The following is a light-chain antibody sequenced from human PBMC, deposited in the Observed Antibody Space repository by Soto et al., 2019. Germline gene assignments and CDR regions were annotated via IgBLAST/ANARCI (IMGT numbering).Light chain of an antibody. CDR3: QQYGSSLIT. CDR1: QSVSSSY. Sequence: EIVLTQSPGTLSLSPGERATLSCRASQSVSSSYLAWYQQKPGQAPRLLIYGASSRATGIPDRFGGSGSGTDFTLTISRLEPEDFAVYYCQQYGSSLITFGGGTKVEIK. J-gene: IGKJ4*01. CDR2: GAS. V-gene: IGKV3-20*01.